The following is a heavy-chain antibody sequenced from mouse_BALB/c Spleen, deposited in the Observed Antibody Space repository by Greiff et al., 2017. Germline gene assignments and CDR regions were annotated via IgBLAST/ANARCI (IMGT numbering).Heavy chain of an antibody. CDR3: ARHPGRGAMDY. D-gene: IGHD3-3*01. CDR1: GFTFSSYG. Sequence: EVQGVESGGDLVKPGGSLKLSCAASGFTFSSYGMSWVRQTPDKRLEWVATISSGGSYTYYPDSVKGRFTISRDNAKNTLYLQMSSLKSEDTAMYYCARHPGRGAMDYWGQGTSVTVSS. CDR2: ISSGGSYT. J-gene: IGHJ4*01. V-gene: IGHV5-6*01.